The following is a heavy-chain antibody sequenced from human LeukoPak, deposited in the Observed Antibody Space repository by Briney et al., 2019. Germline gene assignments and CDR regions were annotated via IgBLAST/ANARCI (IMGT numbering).Heavy chain of an antibody. Sequence: GGSLRLSCAASGFTFSSYAMSWVRQAPGKGLEWVSAISGSGGSTYYADSVKGRFIISRDNSKNTLYLQMNSLRAEDTVVNYCAKCVDGSRYYFDYCGQGSLVTVSS. D-gene: IGHD5/OR15-5a*01. V-gene: IGHV3-23*01. J-gene: IGHJ4*02. CDR1: GFTFSSYA. CDR2: ISGSGGST. CDR3: AKCVDGSRYYFDY.